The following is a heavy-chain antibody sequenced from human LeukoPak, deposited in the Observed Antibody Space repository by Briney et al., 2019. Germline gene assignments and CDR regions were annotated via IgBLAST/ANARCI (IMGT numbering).Heavy chain of an antibody. CDR1: GGSFSGYY. D-gene: IGHD3-9*01. CDR2: INHSGST. V-gene: IGHV4-34*01. J-gene: IGHJ4*02. CDR3: AGGGAGYYDILTGYFTHYYFDY. Sequence: SETLSLTCAVYGGSFSGYYWSWIRQPPGKGLEWIGEINHSGSTNYNPSLKSRVTISVDTSKNQFSLKLSSVTAADTAVYYCAGGGAGYYDILTGYFTHYYFDYWGQGTLVTVSS.